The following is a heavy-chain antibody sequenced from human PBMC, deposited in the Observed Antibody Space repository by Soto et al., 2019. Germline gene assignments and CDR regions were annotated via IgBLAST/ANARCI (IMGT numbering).Heavy chain of an antibody. J-gene: IGHJ6*02. V-gene: IGHV3-30*18. CDR3: AKDGPGGWQFYGMDV. CDR2: ISYDGSNK. Sequence: QVQLVESGGGVVQPGRSLRLSCAASGFTFSRYGMHWVRQAPGKGLEWVAVISYDGSNKYYADSVKGRFTTSRDNSKNTLYLQMNSLRVEDTAVYYCAKDGPGGWQFYGMDVWGQGTTVTVSS. D-gene: IGHD6-19*01. CDR1: GFTFSRYG.